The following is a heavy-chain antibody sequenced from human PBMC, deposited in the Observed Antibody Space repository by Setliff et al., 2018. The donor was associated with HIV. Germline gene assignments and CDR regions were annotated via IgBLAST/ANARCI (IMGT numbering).Heavy chain of an antibody. D-gene: IGHD6-19*01. V-gene: IGHV3-23*01. CDR1: GFTFYTYA. CDR3: AKPLPTANGWHRVFDF. Sequence: SCAASGFTFYTYAMSWVRQAPGKGLEWVSTFGYSGRDTYYADPVKGRFTISRDNSKGILYLQMNSLRVEDTAMYYCAKPLPTANGWHRVFDFWGQGTSVTVSS. CDR2: FGYSGRDT. J-gene: IGHJ4*02.